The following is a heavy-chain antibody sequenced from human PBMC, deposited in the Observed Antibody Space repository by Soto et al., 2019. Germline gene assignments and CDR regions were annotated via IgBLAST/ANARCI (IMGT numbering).Heavy chain of an antibody. CDR1: GYTFTSYY. V-gene: IGHV1-46*01. CDR3: ATDKPFGAYDVWSGHYFRGMDV. D-gene: IGHD3-3*01. J-gene: IGHJ6*02. CDR2: LNPSGGGT. Sequence: ASVKVSCKASGYTFTSYYMHWVRQAPGQGLEWLGILNPSGGGTIYAQKFQDRVTMTWDTATSTVYMELSSLRFDDTAVYYCATDKPFGAYDVWSGHYFRGMDVWGPGNTVTVSS.